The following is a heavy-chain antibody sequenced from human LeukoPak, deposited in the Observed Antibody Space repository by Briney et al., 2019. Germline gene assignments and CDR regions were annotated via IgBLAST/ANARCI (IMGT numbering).Heavy chain of an antibody. CDR2: INHSGST. CDR1: GGSFSGYY. J-gene: IGHJ3*02. D-gene: IGHD3-9*01. Sequence: SETPSLTCAVYGGSFSGYYWSWIRQPPGKGLEWIGEINHSGSTNYNPSLKSRVTISVDTSKNQFSLKLSSVTAADTAVYYCARGVRYFVLDGFDIWGQGTMVTVSS. CDR3: ARGVRYFVLDGFDI. V-gene: IGHV4-34*01.